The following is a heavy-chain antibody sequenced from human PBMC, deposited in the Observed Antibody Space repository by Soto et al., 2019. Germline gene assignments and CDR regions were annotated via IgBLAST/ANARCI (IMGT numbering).Heavy chain of an antibody. Sequence: PSETLSLTCTVSGGSISSGGYYWSWIRQHPGKGLEWIGYIYYGGSTYYNPSLKSRVTISVDTSKNQFSLKLSSVTAADTAVYYCARGFILAAFDIWGQGTMVTVSS. V-gene: IGHV4-31*03. CDR3: ARGFILAAFDI. CDR2: IYYGGST. D-gene: IGHD2-21*01. CDR1: GGSISSGGYY. J-gene: IGHJ3*02.